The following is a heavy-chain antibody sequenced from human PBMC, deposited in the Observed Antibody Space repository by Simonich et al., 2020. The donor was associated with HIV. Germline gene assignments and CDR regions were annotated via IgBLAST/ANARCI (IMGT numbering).Heavy chain of an antibody. CDR3: ARDGRKGSSTSCSDY. D-gene: IGHD2-2*01. CDR2: ISSSSSYI. Sequence: EVQLVESGGGLVKPGGSLRLSCAASGFTFSSYSMNWVRQAQGKGLEGVSSISSSSSYIYYADSVKGRFTISRDNAKNSLYLQMNSLRAEDTAVYYCARDGRKGSSTSCSDYWGQGTLVTVSS. V-gene: IGHV3-21*01. J-gene: IGHJ4*02. CDR1: GFTFSSYS.